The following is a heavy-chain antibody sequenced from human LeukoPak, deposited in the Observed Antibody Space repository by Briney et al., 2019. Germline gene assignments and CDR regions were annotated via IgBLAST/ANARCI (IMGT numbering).Heavy chain of an antibody. Sequence: PGGSLRLSCAASGFTFSSYTMNWVRQAPGKGLEWVSCISSNSDYIFYADSLKGRVTISRDNAKNSLYLQMNSLRAEDTAIYYCARGDTTVTCHFDYWGQGTLVTVSS. CDR3: ARGDTTVTCHFDY. CDR1: GFTFSSYT. CDR2: ISSNSDYI. V-gene: IGHV3-21*04. D-gene: IGHD4-17*01. J-gene: IGHJ4*02.